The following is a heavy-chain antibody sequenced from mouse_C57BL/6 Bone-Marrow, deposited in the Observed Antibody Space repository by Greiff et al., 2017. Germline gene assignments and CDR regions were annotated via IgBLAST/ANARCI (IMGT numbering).Heavy chain of an antibody. Sequence: VKLMESGAELMKPGASVKLSCKATGYTFTGYWIEWVKQRPGHGLEWIGEILPGSGSTNYNEKFKGKATFTSDTYSNPAYMQLSSLTTEDSAIYYCARDPLYYSMCYWGQGTSVTVSS. V-gene: IGHV1-9*01. CDR2: ILPGSGST. CDR1: GYTFTGYW. J-gene: IGHJ4*01. CDR3: ARDPLYYSMCY.